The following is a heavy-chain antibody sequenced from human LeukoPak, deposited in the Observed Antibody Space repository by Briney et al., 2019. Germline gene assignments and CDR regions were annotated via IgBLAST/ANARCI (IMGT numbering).Heavy chain of an antibody. CDR1: GYTFTGYY. V-gene: IGHV1-69*13. D-gene: IGHD3-22*01. CDR3: ARYYDSSGYFFFDY. CDR2: IIPIFGTA. J-gene: IGHJ4*02. Sequence: SVKVSCKASGYTFTGYYIHWLRQAPGQGLEWMGGIIPIFGTANYAQKFQGRVTITADESTSTAYMELSSLRSEDTAVYYCARYYDSSGYFFFDYWGQGTLVTVSS.